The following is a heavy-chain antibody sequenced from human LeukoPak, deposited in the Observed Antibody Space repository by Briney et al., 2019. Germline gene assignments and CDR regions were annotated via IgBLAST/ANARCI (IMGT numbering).Heavy chain of an antibody. CDR2: INHSGST. CDR3: ARGRWFDP. J-gene: IGHJ5*02. CDR1: GGSFSGYY. Sequence: PSETLSLTCAVYGGSFSGYYWSWIRQPPGKGLEWIGEINHSGSTNYNPSLKSRVTISVDTSKNQFSLKLSSVTAADTAVYYCARGRWFDPWGQGALVTVSS. V-gene: IGHV4-34*01.